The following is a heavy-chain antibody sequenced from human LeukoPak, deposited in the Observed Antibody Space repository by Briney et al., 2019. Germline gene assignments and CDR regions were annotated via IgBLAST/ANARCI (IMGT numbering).Heavy chain of an antibody. Sequence: PGGSLRLSCAASGFTFDDYGMSWVRQAPGKGLEWVSGINWNGGSTGYADSVKGRFTISRDNAKNSLYLQMNSLRAEDTALYYCARAKCYYDSSGYCDWGQGTLVTVSS. CDR2: INWNGGST. V-gene: IGHV3-20*04. D-gene: IGHD3-22*01. J-gene: IGHJ4*02. CDR1: GFTFDDYG. CDR3: ARAKCYYDSSGYCD.